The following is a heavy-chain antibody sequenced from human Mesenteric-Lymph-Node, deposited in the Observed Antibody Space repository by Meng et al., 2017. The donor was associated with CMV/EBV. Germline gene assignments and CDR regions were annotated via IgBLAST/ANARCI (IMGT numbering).Heavy chain of an antibody. D-gene: IGHD2-2*01. Sequence: SGGSSSSGGYYWSWIRQHPGKGLEWIGYIYYSGSTYYNPSLKSRVTISVDTSKNQFSLKLSSVTAADTAVYYCARAGGVVVPAAMFDPWGQGTLVTVSS. J-gene: IGHJ5*02. CDR1: GGSSSSGGYY. CDR2: IYYSGST. V-gene: IGHV4-31*02. CDR3: ARAGGVVVPAAMFDP.